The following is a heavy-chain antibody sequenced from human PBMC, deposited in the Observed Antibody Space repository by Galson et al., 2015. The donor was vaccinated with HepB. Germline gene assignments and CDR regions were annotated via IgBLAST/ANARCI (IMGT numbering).Heavy chain of an antibody. CDR2: ISYVGTNI. D-gene: IGHD1-26*01. J-gene: IGHJ6*03. CDR1: GFPFSSYG. V-gene: IGHV3-30*18. Sequence: SLRLSCAASSGFPFSSYGLHWVRQAPGKALEWVAVISYVGTNIFHAASVKGRFTISRDNSKNTLYLQMNSLRREDTAVYYCAKDPRRILGGTVVGDYYNYYMDVWGKGTTVIVSS. CDR3: AKDPRRILGGTVVGDYYNYYMDV.